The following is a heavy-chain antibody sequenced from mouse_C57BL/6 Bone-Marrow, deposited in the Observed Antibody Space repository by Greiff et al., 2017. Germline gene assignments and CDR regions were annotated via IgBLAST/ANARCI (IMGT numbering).Heavy chain of an antibody. D-gene: IGHD2-2*01. J-gene: IGHJ3*01. CDR1: GYTFTSYG. CDR2: IYPRSGNT. CDR3: AISGNMVTTTRFAY. V-gene: IGHV1-81*01. Sequence: LQESGAELARPGASVKLSCKASGYTFTSYGISWVKQRTGQGLEWIGEIYPRSGNTYYNEKFKGKATLTADKSSSTAYMELRSLTSEDSAVYFCAISGNMVTTTRFAYWGQGTLVTVSA.